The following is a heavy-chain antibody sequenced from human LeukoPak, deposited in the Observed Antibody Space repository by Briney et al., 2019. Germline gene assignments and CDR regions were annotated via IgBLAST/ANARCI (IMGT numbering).Heavy chain of an antibody. J-gene: IGHJ3*02. Sequence: GGSLRLSCAASGFTFSSYEMNWVRQAPGKGLEWVSYISSSGSTIYYADSVKGRFTISRDNAKNSLYLQMNSLRAEDTAVYYCARDGRRRSSWYDAFDIWGQGTMVTVSS. V-gene: IGHV3-48*03. CDR3: ARDGRRRSSWYDAFDI. D-gene: IGHD6-13*01. CDR2: ISSSGSTI. CDR1: GFTFSSYE.